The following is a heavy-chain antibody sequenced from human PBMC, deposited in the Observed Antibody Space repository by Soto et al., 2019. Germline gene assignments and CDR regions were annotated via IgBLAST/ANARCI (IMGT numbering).Heavy chain of an antibody. CDR1: GFSLTTSGVG. CDR3: PHMTELVTLGYFYL. Sequence: QITLTESGPTLVKPTQTLTLTCTFSGFSLTTSGVGVGWLRQPPGKALEWLALIYWNDDKHYSPSLKSTLTLTNDTSKNQVVLTMANLDPVDTATYYCPHMTELVTLGYFYLCGRVTLVTVSS. D-gene: IGHD6-13*01. CDR2: IYWNDDK. J-gene: IGHJ2*01. V-gene: IGHV2-5*01.